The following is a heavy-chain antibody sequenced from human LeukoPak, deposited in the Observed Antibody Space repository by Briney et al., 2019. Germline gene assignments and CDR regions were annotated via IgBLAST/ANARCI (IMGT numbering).Heavy chain of an antibody. CDR3: ARDVPERYCSSTSCSTHAFDI. Sequence: SETLSLTCTVFSGSISSGGYYWSWIRQPPGKGLEWIGRIYTSGNTNYNPSLKSRVTISVDTPKNQFSLKLSSVTAADTAVYYCARDVPERYCSSTSCSTHAFDIWGQGTMVTVSS. CDR1: SGSISSGGYY. D-gene: IGHD2-2*01. J-gene: IGHJ3*02. CDR2: IYTSGNT. V-gene: IGHV4-61*02.